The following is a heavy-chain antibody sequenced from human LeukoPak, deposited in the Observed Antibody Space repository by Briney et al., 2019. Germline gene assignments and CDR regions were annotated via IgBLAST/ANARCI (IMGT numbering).Heavy chain of an antibody. D-gene: IGHD4-17*01. J-gene: IGHJ5*02. V-gene: IGHV3-48*02. CDR2: VSWGSSTI. Sequence: GGSPRLSCAASGFTFSSYNMNWVRQAPGKGLEWISYVSWGSSTIYYADSVKGRFTISRDNAKNSLYLQMNRLRDDDTAVYYCARESGDYWFDPWGQGTLVTVSS. CDR3: ARESGDYWFDP. CDR1: GFTFSSYN.